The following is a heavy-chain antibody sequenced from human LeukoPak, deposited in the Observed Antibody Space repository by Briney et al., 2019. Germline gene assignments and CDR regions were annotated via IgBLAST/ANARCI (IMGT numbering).Heavy chain of an antibody. CDR2: ISGSGGRT. V-gene: IGHV3-23*01. CDR3: AIPTCSGSGYCSTSDPFHT. J-gene: IGHJ3*02. Sequence: GGSLTLSCAASGFTFDNYGIGWVRQAPGKGLEWVSGISGSGGRTYYADSVKGRFTISRDNSKNTLFLQLNSLGVEDTATYYCAIPTCSGSGYCSTSDPFHTGGQGTMVTVSS. D-gene: IGHD2-2*03. CDR1: GFTFDNYG.